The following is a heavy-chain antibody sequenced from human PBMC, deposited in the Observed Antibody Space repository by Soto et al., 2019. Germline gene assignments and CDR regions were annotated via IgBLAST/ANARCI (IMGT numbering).Heavy chain of an antibody. CDR3: AKDTGRGGGSVFDY. CDR2: ISGSDADT. Sequence: GGSLRLSCAPSGFIFSNYAMSWVRQARGKGLQWVSAISGSDADTYYTESVKGRFTISRDNFKNTLYLQMNSLRAEDTAVYYCAKDTGRGGGSVFDYWGQGTLVTVSS. CDR1: GFIFSNYA. V-gene: IGHV3-23*01. J-gene: IGHJ4*02. D-gene: IGHD2-15*01.